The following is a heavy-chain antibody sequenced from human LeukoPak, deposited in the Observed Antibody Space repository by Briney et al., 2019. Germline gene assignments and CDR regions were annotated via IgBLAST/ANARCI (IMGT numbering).Heavy chain of an antibody. Sequence: GGSLRLSCAASGFTFSSYAMHWVRQAPGKGLEWVAFIRYDGNNKYYADSVKGRFTISRDNSKNTLYLQMNSLRAEDTAVYYCAKLISPCDYWGQGTLVLVSS. J-gene: IGHJ4*02. CDR2: IRYDGNNK. CDR1: GFTFSSYA. CDR3: AKLISPCDY. V-gene: IGHV3-30*02.